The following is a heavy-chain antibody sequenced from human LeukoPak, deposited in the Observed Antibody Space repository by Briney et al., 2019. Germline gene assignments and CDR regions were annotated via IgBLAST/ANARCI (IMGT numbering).Heavy chain of an antibody. D-gene: IGHD6-19*01. V-gene: IGHV1-69*13. J-gene: IGHJ6*02. CDR2: IIPIFGTA. CDR1: GGTFSSYA. Sequence: SVKVSCKASGGTFSSYAISWVRQAPGQGLEWMGGIIPIFGTANYAQKFQGRVTITADESTSTAYMELSSLRSEDTAVYYCATGYSSGWHENYYYYYGMDVWGQGATVTVSS. CDR3: ATGYSSGWHENYYYYYGMDV.